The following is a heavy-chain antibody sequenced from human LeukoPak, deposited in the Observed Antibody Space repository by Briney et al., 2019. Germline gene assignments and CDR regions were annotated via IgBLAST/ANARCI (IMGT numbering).Heavy chain of an antibody. CDR1: GFSFSSYG. CDR3: CTGGRSSVAIFGMDY. J-gene: IGHJ4*02. V-gene: IGHV3-30*02. D-gene: IGHD3-3*01. Sequence: GSLRLSCAASGFSFSSYGMHWVHQAPGKGLEWVTFIQYDGSKKYYADSVKGRFTISRDNSKNTLYLQMNSLRAEDTAVYFCCTGGRSSVAIFGMDYWGQGTLVTVSS. CDR2: IQYDGSKK.